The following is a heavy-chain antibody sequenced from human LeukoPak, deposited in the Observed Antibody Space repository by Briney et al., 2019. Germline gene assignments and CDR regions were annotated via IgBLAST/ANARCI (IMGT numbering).Heavy chain of an antibody. V-gene: IGHV3-15*01. D-gene: IGHD6-13*01. J-gene: IGHJ4*02. CDR2: IKSKTDGGTT. Sequence: GGSLRLSCAVSGFTFSNACMSWVRQAPGKGLEWVGRIKSKTDGGTTDYAAPVKGRFTISRDDSKNTLYLQMNSLKTEDTVVYYCTTLYSSSWYLRFDYWGQGTLVTVSS. CDR3: TTLYSSSWYLRFDY. CDR1: GFTFSNAC.